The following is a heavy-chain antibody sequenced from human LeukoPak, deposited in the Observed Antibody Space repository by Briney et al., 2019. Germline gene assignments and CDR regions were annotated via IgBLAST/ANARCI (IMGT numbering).Heavy chain of an antibody. CDR2: ISWNSGSI. CDR3: AKDIGYHYYYGMDV. Sequence: GRSLRLSCAASGFTFDDYAMHWVRQAPGKGLEWVSGISWNSGSIGYADSVKGRFTISRDNAKNSLYLQMNSLRAEDTALYYCAKDIGYHYYYGMDVWGQGTTVTVSS. J-gene: IGHJ6*02. CDR1: GFTFDDYA. V-gene: IGHV3-9*01.